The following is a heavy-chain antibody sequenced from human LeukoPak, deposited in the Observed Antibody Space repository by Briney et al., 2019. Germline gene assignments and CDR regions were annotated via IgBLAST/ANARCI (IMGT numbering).Heavy chain of an antibody. Sequence: GGSLRLSCAASGFTFSSYAMDWARQAPGKGLEWVAVISFDGSNKYYADSVKGRFTISRDNSKNTLYLQMNSLKPEDTAVYYCAKGGSSSWGMMGYWGQGTLVTVSS. J-gene: IGHJ4*02. V-gene: IGHV3-30-3*01. D-gene: IGHD6-13*01. CDR2: ISFDGSNK. CDR3: AKGGSSSWGMMGY. CDR1: GFTFSSYA.